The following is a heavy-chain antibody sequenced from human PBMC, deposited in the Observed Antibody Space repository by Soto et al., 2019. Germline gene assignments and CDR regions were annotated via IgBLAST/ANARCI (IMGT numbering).Heavy chain of an antibody. V-gene: IGHV4-59*01. CDR3: ARMLGLELTYNWFDP. J-gene: IGHJ5*02. CDR2: IYYSGST. CDR1: GGSISSYY. D-gene: IGHD1-7*01. Sequence: QVQLQESGPGLVKPSETLSLTCTVSGGSISSYYWSWIRQPPGKGLEWIGYIYYSGSTNYNPSLKSRVTISVDTSKNQFSLKLSSVTAADTAVYYCARMLGLELTYNWFDPWGQGTLVTVSS.